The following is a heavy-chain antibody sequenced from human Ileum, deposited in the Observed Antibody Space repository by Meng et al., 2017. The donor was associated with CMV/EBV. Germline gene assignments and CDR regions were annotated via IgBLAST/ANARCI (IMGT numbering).Heavy chain of an antibody. CDR3: AKESSTTTSEAGGTYDIFAY. V-gene: IGHV3-30*02. CDR2: IRYDANTK. J-gene: IGHJ4*01. Sequence: GESLKISCAASGFTFRTYGMHWVRQAPGKGLEWVAFIRYDANTKWYADSVKGRFTISRDNSRNILYLQMSNLRTDDTAVYYCAKESSTTTSEAGGTYDIFAYWGHG. D-gene: IGHD3-9*01. CDR1: GFTFRTYG.